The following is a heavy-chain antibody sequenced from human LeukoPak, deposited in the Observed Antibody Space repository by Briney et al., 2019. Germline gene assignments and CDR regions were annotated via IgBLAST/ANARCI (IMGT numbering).Heavy chain of an antibody. CDR1: GFTFNTYS. J-gene: IGHJ4*02. V-gene: IGHV3-48*01. CDR3: ARSIAATFDY. D-gene: IGHD6-6*01. CDR2: ISSSSDTI. Sequence: GGSLRVSCAASGFTFNTYSMIWVRQAPGKGLEWVSYISSSSDTIHYTDSVRGRFTISRDNAKNSLYLQMNSLRAEDTAVYYCARSIAATFDYWGQGTLVTVSS.